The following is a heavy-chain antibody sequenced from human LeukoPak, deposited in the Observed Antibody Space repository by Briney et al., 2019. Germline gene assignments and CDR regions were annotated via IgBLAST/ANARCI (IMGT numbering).Heavy chain of an antibody. Sequence: GESLKISCAASGFTFSSYAMSWVRQAPGKGLEWVSAISGSGGSTYYADSVKGRFTISRDNSKNTLYLQMNSLRAEDTAVYYCAKERGVVVVAATKYYFDYWGQGTLVTVSS. D-gene: IGHD2-15*01. CDR3: AKERGVVVVAATKYYFDY. J-gene: IGHJ4*02. CDR2: ISGSGGST. V-gene: IGHV3-23*01. CDR1: GFTFSSYA.